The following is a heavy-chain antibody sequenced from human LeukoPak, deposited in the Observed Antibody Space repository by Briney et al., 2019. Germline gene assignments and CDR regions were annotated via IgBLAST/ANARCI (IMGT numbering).Heavy chain of an antibody. CDR2: NIPIIGIA. J-gene: IGHJ2*01. V-gene: IGHV1-69*04. D-gene: IGHD2-2*01. Sequence: SVQVSCKASGGTFRSYAISWLRQARAQGLEWMGSNIPIIGIANCAQKFRGTVTIAADKCTSTIYIEQSNLRSDETAVYYCAGSGGIVVVPAARYDWYFDLWGRGTLVTVSS. CDR3: AGSGGIVVVPAARYDWYFDL. CDR1: GGTFRSYA.